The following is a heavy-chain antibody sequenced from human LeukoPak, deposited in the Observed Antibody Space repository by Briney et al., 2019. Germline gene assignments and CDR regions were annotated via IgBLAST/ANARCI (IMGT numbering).Heavy chain of an antibody. CDR2: MDPNSGDT. J-gene: IGHJ3*01. D-gene: IGHD2-15*01. CDR1: GHNFTVYY. V-gene: IGHV1-2*02. CDR3: ATKGGLTPNTLAM. Sequence: ASVKVSCKGSGHNFTVYYMHWVRQAPGQGLEWMGWMDPNSGDTIYAPNFQGRVSMTRDTSITTAYMELSSLTFDDSATYYCATKGGLTPNTLAMWGHGTMVTVSS.